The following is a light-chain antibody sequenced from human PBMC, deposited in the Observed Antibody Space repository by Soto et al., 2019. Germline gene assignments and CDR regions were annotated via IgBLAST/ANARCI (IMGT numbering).Light chain of an antibody. J-gene: IGKJ5*01. CDR1: QSVRSN. V-gene: IGKV3D-15*01. CDR3: QQYNNWPAIT. CDR2: GAS. Sequence: EVVMTQSPATLSVSPGERATLSCRASQSVRSNLAWYQQKPGQAPRLLIYGASNRVSGIPATFSGSGSGTEFTLTISSLQPEDFAVYYCQQYNNWPAITFGQGTRLEIK.